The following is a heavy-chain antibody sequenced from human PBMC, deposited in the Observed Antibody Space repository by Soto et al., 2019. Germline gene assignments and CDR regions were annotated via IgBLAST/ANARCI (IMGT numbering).Heavy chain of an antibody. V-gene: IGHV4-39*07. Sequence: SETLSLTCTVSGDSVNSVSYSWVWVRQPPGKGLEWIGSIFYSGTTQYHPSLDGRVTISVETSKNQFSLELRAVTAADTSVYYCTRATSGSFGNWFDPWGQGLLVTVSS. CDR2: IFYSGTT. D-gene: IGHD3-10*01. CDR1: GDSVNSVSYS. J-gene: IGHJ5*02. CDR3: TRATSGSFGNWFDP.